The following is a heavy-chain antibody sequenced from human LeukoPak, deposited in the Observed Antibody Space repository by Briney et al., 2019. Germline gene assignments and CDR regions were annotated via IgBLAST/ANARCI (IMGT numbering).Heavy chain of an antibody. CDR2: LYGGGSN. V-gene: IGHV3-53*01. Sequence: PGGSLRLSCSASGFTVSSNYMSWVRQAPGKGLDWVSVLYGGGSNYYADSVKGRFIISRDNSKNTLYLQMNSLRAEDTAVYYCARDLAYCSSTSCYIGVDYYGMDVWGQGTTVTVSS. D-gene: IGHD2-2*02. CDR1: GFTVSSNY. J-gene: IGHJ6*02. CDR3: ARDLAYCSSTSCYIGVDYYGMDV.